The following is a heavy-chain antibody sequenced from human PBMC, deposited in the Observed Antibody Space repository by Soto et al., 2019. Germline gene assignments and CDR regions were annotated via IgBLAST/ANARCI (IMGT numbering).Heavy chain of an antibody. V-gene: IGHV3-33*01. CDR1: GFTFSNYA. Sequence: GGSLRLSCAASGFTFSNYAMHWVRQAPGKGLEWVASIWYDETYKYYADSVRGRFAVSRDISTNMVYLQMSSLTDEDTAVYYCARAREPEYSSAIFFDIWGQGALVTVSS. D-gene: IGHD5-18*01. CDR3: ARAREPEYSSAIFFDI. J-gene: IGHJ4*02. CDR2: IWYDETYK.